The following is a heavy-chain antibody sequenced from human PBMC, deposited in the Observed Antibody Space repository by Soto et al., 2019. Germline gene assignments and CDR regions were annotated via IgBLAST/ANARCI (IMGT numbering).Heavy chain of an antibody. J-gene: IGHJ6*02. CDR3: ERVERWYYYGMDV. Sequence: PSETLSLTCTVSGGSVSSGSYYWSWIRQPPGKGLEWIGYIYYSGSTNYNPSLKSRVTISVDTSKNQFSLKLSPVTAADTAVYYCERVERWYYYGMDVWGQGTTVTVS. D-gene: IGHD3-3*01. CDR2: IYYSGST. V-gene: IGHV4-61*01. CDR1: GGSVSSGSYY.